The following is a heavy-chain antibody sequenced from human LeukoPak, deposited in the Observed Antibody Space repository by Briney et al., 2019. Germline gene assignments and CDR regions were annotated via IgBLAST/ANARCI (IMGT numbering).Heavy chain of an antibody. Sequence: SVKVSCKASGGTFSSYAISWERQAPGQGLEWMGGIIPIFGTANYAQKFQGRVTITADESTSTAYMELSSLRSEDTAVYYCARGKNCSGGSSYLPTGWGQGTLVTVSS. V-gene: IGHV1-69*01. CDR1: GGTFSSYA. CDR3: ARGKNCSGGSSYLPTG. J-gene: IGHJ4*02. CDR2: IIPIFGTA. D-gene: IGHD2-15*01.